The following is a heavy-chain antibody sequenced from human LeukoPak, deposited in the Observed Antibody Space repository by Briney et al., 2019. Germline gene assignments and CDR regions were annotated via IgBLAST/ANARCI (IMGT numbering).Heavy chain of an antibody. CDR3: ATKQWLAPPPDS. D-gene: IGHD6-19*01. J-gene: IGHJ4*02. CDR2: INTDGTVT. CDR1: GFTFSKYW. Sequence: GGSLRLSRAASGFTFSKYWMLWVRQAPGKGLESVSRINTDGTVTTYADSVRGRFTVSRDNADNTMFLQMNSVRDEDTAVYYCATKQWLAPPPDSWGQGTPVTVSS. V-gene: IGHV3-74*01.